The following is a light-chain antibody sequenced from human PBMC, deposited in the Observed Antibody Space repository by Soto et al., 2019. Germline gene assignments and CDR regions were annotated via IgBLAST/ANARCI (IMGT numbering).Light chain of an antibody. V-gene: IGKV3-20*01. Sequence: IALTQSPGTLSLSPGARGTLSCRASQSVSNNYLAWYQQKPGQPPRLLIYGASNRATGIPDWISGGGSGTDFPLTISRLEPEYFAVYYCQHYGSSGTFGQGTKVDIK. J-gene: IGKJ1*01. CDR1: QSVSNNY. CDR3: QHYGSSGT. CDR2: GAS.